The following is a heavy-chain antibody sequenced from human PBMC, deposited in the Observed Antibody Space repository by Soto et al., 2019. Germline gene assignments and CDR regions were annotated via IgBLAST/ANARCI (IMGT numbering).Heavy chain of an antibody. V-gene: IGHV3-23*01. Sequence: PGGSLILSCAASGFTFSSDSMSWVRQAPGKGLEWVSAISGSGGSTYYADSVKGRFTISRDNSKNTLYLQMNSLRAEDTAVYYCAKDSLLDWLLSYFDYWGQGTLVTVSS. CDR2: ISGSGGST. CDR1: GFTFSSDS. D-gene: IGHD3-9*01. CDR3: AKDSLLDWLLSYFDY. J-gene: IGHJ4*02.